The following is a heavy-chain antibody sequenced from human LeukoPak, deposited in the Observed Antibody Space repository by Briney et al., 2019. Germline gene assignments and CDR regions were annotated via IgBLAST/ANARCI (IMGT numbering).Heavy chain of an antibody. CDR1: GGSFSGYY. CDR3: ARGARTTVTTLFDY. J-gene: IGHJ4*02. D-gene: IGHD4-17*01. Sequence: KTSETLSLTCAVYGGSFSGYYWSWIRQPPGKGLEWIGEINHSGSTNYNPSLKSRVTISVDTSKNQSSLKLSSVTAADTAVYYCARGARTTVTTLFDYWGQGTLVTVSS. CDR2: INHSGST. V-gene: IGHV4-34*01.